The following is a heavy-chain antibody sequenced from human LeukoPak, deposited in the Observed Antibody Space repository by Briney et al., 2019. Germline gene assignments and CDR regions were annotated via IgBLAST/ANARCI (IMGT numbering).Heavy chain of an antibody. V-gene: IGHV4-59*01. CDR3: ARTGRSGTTNAY. CDR2: IYSSGNT. D-gene: IGHD1-7*01. J-gene: IGHJ4*02. Sequence: SETLSLTCTVSGVSLSISYWSWIRRSPGKGLEWIGYIYSSGNTNYNPSLKSRVTMSIDTSKNQFSLNLSSVTAADTAVYYCARTGRSGTTNAYWGQGTLVTVSS. CDR1: GVSLSISY.